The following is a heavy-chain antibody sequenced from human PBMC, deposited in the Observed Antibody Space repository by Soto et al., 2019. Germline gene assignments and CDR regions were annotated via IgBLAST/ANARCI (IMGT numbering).Heavy chain of an antibody. Sequence: XGSLRLTFAASGFTFSDYYMTWLRQAPGKGPECISYISFGSSFTNYADSVEGRFTISRDNAKNTLYLQMNSLRVEDTAVYYCARGLSRRILNYLDSWGQGVLVTVSS. J-gene: IGHJ5*01. CDR1: GFTFSDYY. CDR3: ARGLSRRILNYLDS. V-gene: IGHV3-11*06. D-gene: IGHD2-15*01. CDR2: ISFGSSFT.